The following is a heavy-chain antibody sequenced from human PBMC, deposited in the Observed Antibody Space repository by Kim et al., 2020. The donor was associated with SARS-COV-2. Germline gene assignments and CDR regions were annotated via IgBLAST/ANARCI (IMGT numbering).Heavy chain of an antibody. Sequence: SETLSLTCTVSGGSISSSSYYWGWIRQPPGKELEWIGSIYYSGSTYYNPSLKSRVTISVDTSKNQFSLKLSSVTAADTAVYYCARDWGYYYDSSGRDYWGQGTLVTVSS. CDR3: ARDWGYYYDSSGRDY. J-gene: IGHJ4*02. D-gene: IGHD3-22*01. CDR2: IYYSGST. V-gene: IGHV4-39*07. CDR1: GGSISSSSYY.